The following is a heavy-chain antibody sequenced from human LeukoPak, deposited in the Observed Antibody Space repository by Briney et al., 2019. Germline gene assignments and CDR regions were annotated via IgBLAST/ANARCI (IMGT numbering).Heavy chain of an antibody. CDR2: INHSGST. J-gene: IGHJ5*02. D-gene: IGHD4-11*01. Sequence: SETLSLTCAVYGGSFSGYYWSWIRQPPGKGLGWIGEINHSGSTNYNPSLKSRVTISVDTSKNQFSLRLSSVTAADTAVYYCAREGEITGDYGNYNWFDPWGQGTLVTVSS. V-gene: IGHV4-34*01. CDR3: AREGEITGDYGNYNWFDP. CDR1: GGSFSGYY.